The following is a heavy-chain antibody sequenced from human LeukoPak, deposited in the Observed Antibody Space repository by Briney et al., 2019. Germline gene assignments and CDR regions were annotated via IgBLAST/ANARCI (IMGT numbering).Heavy chain of an antibody. CDR2: ISTSGST. V-gene: IGHV4-4*07. J-gene: IGHJ4*02. Sequence: PSETLSLTCTVSGGSISSYYWSWIRQPAGKGLEWIGRISTSGSTNYNPSLKSRVTVSVDTSKNQFSLMLSSVTAADTAVYYCTRDSSGYDWFYDYWGQGTLVTVSS. CDR1: GGSISSYY. D-gene: IGHD5-12*01. CDR3: TRDSSGYDWFYDY.